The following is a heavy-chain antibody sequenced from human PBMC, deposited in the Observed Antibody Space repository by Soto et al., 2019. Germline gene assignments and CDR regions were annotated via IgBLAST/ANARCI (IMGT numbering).Heavy chain of an antibody. CDR1: GFSLSTRGVG. Sequence: QITLKESGPTLVKPTQTLTLTCSFSGFSLSTRGVGVGWIRQPPGKALEWLALIFWDDDKWYSPSLRSRLTITEDTSKNQVVLTTTNVDPVDTATYYCAHRSRGYAYYFDQWGQGTLVTVSS. CDR2: IFWDDDK. V-gene: IGHV2-5*02. J-gene: IGHJ4*02. D-gene: IGHD5-12*01. CDR3: AHRSRGYAYYFDQ.